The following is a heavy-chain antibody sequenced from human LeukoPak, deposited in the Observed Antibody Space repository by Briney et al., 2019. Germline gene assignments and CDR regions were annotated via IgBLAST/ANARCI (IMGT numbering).Heavy chain of an antibody. Sequence: GGSLRLSCAASGFAFSNYWMTWVREAPGKGLEWVANIKQDGSEKYYVDSVKGRFTISRDNAKNSLYLQMNSLRAEDTALYYCAREDQPRGTFDYWGQGILVTVSS. D-gene: IGHD2-15*01. CDR2: IKQDGSEK. CDR3: AREDQPRGTFDY. V-gene: IGHV3-7*05. CDR1: GFAFSNYW. J-gene: IGHJ4*02.